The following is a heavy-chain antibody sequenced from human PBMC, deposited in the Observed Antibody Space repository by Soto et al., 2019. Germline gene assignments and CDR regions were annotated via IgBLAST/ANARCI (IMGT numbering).Heavy chain of an antibody. CDR3: ASPSYSNGWYYFDY. CDR2: ISAYNGNT. V-gene: IGHV1-18*01. J-gene: IGHJ4*02. D-gene: IGHD6-19*01. Sequence: QVQLVQSGAEVKKPGASVKVSCKASGYTFTSYGISWVRQAPGQGLEWMGWISAYNGNTNYAQKLQGRVTMTTDPSTSTAYMELRSLSADDTAVYYCASPSYSNGWYYFDYWGQGSLVTVSS. CDR1: GYTFTSYG.